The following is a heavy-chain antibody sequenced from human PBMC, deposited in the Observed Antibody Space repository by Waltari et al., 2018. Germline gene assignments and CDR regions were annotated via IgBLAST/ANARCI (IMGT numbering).Heavy chain of an antibody. D-gene: IGHD6-19*01. Sequence: QVQLQESGPGLVKPSQTLSLTCTVSGGSISSGSYYWSWIRQPAGKGLEWIGYIYTSGSTKYNPSLKSRVTISVDTSKNQFSLKLSSVTAADTAVYYCARVGSSGDIDYWGQGTLVTVSS. CDR1: GGSISSGSYY. CDR3: ARVGSSGDIDY. J-gene: IGHJ4*02. CDR2: IYTSGST. V-gene: IGHV4-61*09.